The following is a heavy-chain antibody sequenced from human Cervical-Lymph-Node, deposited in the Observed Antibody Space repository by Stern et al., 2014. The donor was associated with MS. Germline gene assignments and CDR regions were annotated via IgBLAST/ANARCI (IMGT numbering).Heavy chain of an antibody. J-gene: IGHJ4*02. V-gene: IGHV1-18*01. CDR2: ISAYRGKT. CDR1: GYTFTSYG. CDR3: ARDPSSGWFDY. Sequence: VQLVESGAEVKKPGASVKVSCKASGYTFTSYGISWGRQAPGQGLAWMGWISAYRGKTLYAQKVQGRVTMTTNTSTSTAYMELRSLRSDDTALYYCARDPSSGWFDYWGQGTLVTVSS. D-gene: IGHD6-19*01.